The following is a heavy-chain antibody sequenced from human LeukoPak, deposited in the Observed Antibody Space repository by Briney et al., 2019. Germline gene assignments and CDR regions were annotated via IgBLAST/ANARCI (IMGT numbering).Heavy chain of an antibody. CDR2: ISAYNGNT. CDR3: ARDNGYDILTGPLYYFDY. D-gene: IGHD3-9*01. J-gene: IGHJ4*02. Sequence: ASVKVSCKASGYTFTSYGISWVRQAPGQGLEWMGWISAYNGNTNYAQKFQGRVTMTTDTSTSTAHMELRRLRFDDTAVYYCARDNGYDILTGPLYYFDYWGQGTLVTVSS. V-gene: IGHV1-18*01. CDR1: GYTFTSYG.